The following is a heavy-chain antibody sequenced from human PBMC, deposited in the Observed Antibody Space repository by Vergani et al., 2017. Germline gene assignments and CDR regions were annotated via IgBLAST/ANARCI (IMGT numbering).Heavy chain of an antibody. J-gene: IGHJ6*02. CDR1: GGSISSGDYY. CDR2: IYYSGST. Sequence: QVQLQESGPGLVKPSQTLSLTCTVSGGSISSGDYYWSWIRQPPGKGLEWIGYIYYSGSTYYNPSLKSRVTISVDTSKNQFSLKLSSVTAADTAVYYCARAYYYDSSGYYLCYYYGMDVWGQGTTVTVSS. CDR3: ARAYYYDSSGYYLCYYYGMDV. V-gene: IGHV4-30-4*08. D-gene: IGHD3-22*01.